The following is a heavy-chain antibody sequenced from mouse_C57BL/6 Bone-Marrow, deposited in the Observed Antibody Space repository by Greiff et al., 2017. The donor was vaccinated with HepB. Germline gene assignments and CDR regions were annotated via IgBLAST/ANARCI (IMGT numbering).Heavy chain of an antibody. CDR3: ARWGYCGSRGYFDY. V-gene: IGHV1-55*01. Sequence: QVQLQQSGAELVKPGASVKMSCKASGYTFTSYWITWVKQRPGQGLEWIGDIYPGSGSTNYNEKFKSKATLTVDTSSSTAYMQLSSLTSEDSAVYYCARWGYCGSRGYFDYWGQGTTLTVSS. CDR2: IYPGSGST. D-gene: IGHD1-1*01. CDR1: GYTFTSYW. J-gene: IGHJ2*01.